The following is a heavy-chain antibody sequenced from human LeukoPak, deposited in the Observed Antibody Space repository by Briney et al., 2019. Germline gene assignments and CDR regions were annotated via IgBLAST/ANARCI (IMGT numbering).Heavy chain of an antibody. J-gene: IGHJ4*02. Sequence: GGSLRLSCAASGFTFSSYWMHWVRHAPGKGLVWVSRIDTDGSNTNYADSVRGRFTISRDNAKNTLYLQMNSLRAEDTAVYYCSRGDFDYWGQGTLVTVSS. V-gene: IGHV3-74*01. CDR3: SRGDFDY. CDR1: GFTFSSYW. D-gene: IGHD3-10*01. CDR2: IDTDGSNT.